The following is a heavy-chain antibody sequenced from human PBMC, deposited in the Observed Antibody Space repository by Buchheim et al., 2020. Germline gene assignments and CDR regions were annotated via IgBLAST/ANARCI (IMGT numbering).Heavy chain of an antibody. CDR3: ARVYYDSSGYLLGALDY. CDR1: GGSVSSGSYY. D-gene: IGHD3-22*01. V-gene: IGHV4-61*01. CDR2: IYYSGST. J-gene: IGHJ4*02. Sequence: QVQLQESGPGLVKPSETLSLTCTVSGGSVSSGSYYWSWIRQPPGKGLEWLGYIYYSGSTNYNPSLKSRVTLSVDTSKNQFSLKLSSVTAADTAVYYCARVYYDSSGYLLGALDYWGQGTL.